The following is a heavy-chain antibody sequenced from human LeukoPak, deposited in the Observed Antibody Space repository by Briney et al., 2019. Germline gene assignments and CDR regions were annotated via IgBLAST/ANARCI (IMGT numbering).Heavy chain of an antibody. Sequence: WGSLRLSCAASGFTLSTYWMSWVRQAPGKGLEWVANIKQDGSRKYYVDSVKGRFTISRDNAKTSLYLQMSSLRAEDTAVYYCARDGGFWGTFPGDAFDIWGQGTMVTVSS. CDR3: ARDGGFWGTFPGDAFDI. J-gene: IGHJ3*02. V-gene: IGHV3-7*01. D-gene: IGHD3-16*01. CDR2: IKQDGSRK. CDR1: GFTLSTYW.